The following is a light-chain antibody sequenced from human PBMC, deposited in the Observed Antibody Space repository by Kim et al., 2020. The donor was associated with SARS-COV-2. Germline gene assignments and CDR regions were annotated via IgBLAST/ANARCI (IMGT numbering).Light chain of an antibody. CDR2: ATS. J-gene: IGKJ2*01. Sequence: SASVGDRVTITCRASQDISNFLAWLQQKPGKVPKRLIYATSSLQSGVPSRFSGSGSGTEYSLTISSLQPEDFATYYCLQHKTYPYTLGQGTKLEI. V-gene: IGKV1-17*03. CDR1: QDISNF. CDR3: LQHKTYPYT.